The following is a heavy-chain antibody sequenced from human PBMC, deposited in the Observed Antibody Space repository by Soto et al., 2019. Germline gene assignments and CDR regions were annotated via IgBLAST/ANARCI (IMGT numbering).Heavy chain of an antibody. Sequence: PSETLSLTCTVSGGSISSSSYYWGWIRQPTGKGLEWIGSIYYSGSTYYNPSLKSRVTISVDTSKNQFSLKLSSVTAADTAVYYCARLDYDILTGYSQTPFEPWGQGTRVTFSS. J-gene: IGHJ5*02. CDR1: GGSISSSSYY. V-gene: IGHV4-39*01. D-gene: IGHD3-9*01. CDR3: ARLDYDILTGYSQTPFEP. CDR2: IYYSGST.